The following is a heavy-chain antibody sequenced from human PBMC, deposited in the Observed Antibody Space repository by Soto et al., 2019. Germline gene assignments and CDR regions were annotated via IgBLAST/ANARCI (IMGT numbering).Heavy chain of an antibody. CDR2: IIPIPGIP. J-gene: IGHJ3*01. Sequence: QVQLVQSGAEVKKPGSSVKVSCKASGGTFTNYTIAWVRQAPGQGLEWMGRIIPIPGIPNYAQRFQERVTITADNSTNTAYMELSSLRSEDTAVYYCARAPRSRWGDAFDVWGQGTMVTVSS. V-gene: IGHV1-69*02. D-gene: IGHD2-2*01. CDR1: GGTFTNYT. CDR3: ARAPRSRWGDAFDV.